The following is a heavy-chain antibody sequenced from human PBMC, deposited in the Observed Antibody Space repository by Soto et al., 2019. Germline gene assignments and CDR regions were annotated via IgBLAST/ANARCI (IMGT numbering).Heavy chain of an antibody. CDR1: GYTITGYY. V-gene: IGHV1-2*02. D-gene: IGHD3-22*01. CDR3: ASESYYYDSSGYYDY. CDR2: INPNSGGT. J-gene: IGHJ4*02. Sequence: ASVKVSCKASGYTITGYYMHWVRQANGQGLEWMGWINPNSGGTNYAQKFQGRVTMTRDTSISTAYMELSRLRSDDTAVYYCASESYYYDSSGYYDYWGQGTLVTVSS.